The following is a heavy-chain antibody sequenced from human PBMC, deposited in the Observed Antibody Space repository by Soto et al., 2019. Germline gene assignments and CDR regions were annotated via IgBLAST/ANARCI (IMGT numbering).Heavy chain of an antibody. CDR3: ARSIAVPSGHIDH. D-gene: IGHD6-6*01. CDR1: GGSMRGYY. J-gene: IGHJ4*02. Sequence: VQLKKSAPGLVNPPETLSLTCRVPGGSMRGYYWSWVRLAPGKGLEWIGYVYYTGSTNYNPSLQSRVSISVDTSNKHFSLSLSLVTAADTAVYFCARSIAVPSGHIDHWGQGIRVTISS. CDR2: VYYTGST. V-gene: IGHV4-59*01.